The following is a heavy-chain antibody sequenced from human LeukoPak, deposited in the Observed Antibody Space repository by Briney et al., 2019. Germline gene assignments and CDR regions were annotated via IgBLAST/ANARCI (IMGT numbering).Heavy chain of an antibody. CDR3: AFFPVCFGELFIDY. CDR1: GFTFSRYA. Sequence: PGGSLRLSCTASGFTFSRYAMTWVRQAPGKGLYWVSAISGCGGSTYYADSVKGRFTISRDNSKNTLYLQMNSLRAEDTAVYYCAFFPVCFGELFIDYWGQGTLVTVSS. CDR2: ISGCGGST. V-gene: IGHV3-23*01. J-gene: IGHJ4*02. D-gene: IGHD3-10*01.